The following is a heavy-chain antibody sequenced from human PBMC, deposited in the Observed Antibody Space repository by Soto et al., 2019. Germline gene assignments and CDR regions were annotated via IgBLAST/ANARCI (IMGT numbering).Heavy chain of an antibody. CDR1: GGTFSTYA. D-gene: IGHD6-19*01. CDR2: IIPLFGTA. V-gene: IGHV1-69*01. CDR3: ASPKGSYSSGYYYFDY. Sequence: QVQLVQSGAEVKQPGSSVKVSCKTSGGTFSTYAIYWVRQAPGQGLEWMGAIIPLFGTADYAQKFQGRVTITADESTSTASMELSSLRSEDTALYYCASPKGSYSSGYYYFDYWGQGTLVTVSS. J-gene: IGHJ4*02.